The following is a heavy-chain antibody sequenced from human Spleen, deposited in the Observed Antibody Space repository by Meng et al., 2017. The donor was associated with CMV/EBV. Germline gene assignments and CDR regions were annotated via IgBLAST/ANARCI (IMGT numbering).Heavy chain of an antibody. CDR1: FW. V-gene: IGHV3-7*01. CDR2: IKQDGSDK. J-gene: IGHJ4*02. CDR3: ARLKDYFDSSDYPGRVVDYFDY. D-gene: IGHD3-22*01. Sequence: FWMTWVRQAPGKGLEWVANIKQDGSDKYYVDSVKGRFSISRDNAKNSLYLQMNSLRAEDTAVYYCARLKDYFDSSDYPGRVVDYFDYWGQGTLVTVSS.